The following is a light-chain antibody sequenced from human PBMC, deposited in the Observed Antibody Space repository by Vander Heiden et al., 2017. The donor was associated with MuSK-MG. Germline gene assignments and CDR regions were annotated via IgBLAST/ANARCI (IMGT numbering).Light chain of an antibody. CDR1: SSNIGNNT. CDR2: SNN. Sequence: GQRVTLSCSGSSSNIGNNTVNWYQQRPGPAPKLLIYSNNRRPSGVPARLSGSKSCTSASLAISGLQSEDEADYYCAAWDDSLNGPVFGGGTKLTVL. CDR3: AAWDDSLNGPV. J-gene: IGLJ2*01. V-gene: IGLV1-44*01.